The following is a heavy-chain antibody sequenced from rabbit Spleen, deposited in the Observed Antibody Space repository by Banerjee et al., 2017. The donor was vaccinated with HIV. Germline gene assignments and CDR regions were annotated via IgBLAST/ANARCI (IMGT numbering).Heavy chain of an antibody. CDR3: ARENYHAYGAVTW. J-gene: IGHJ6*01. CDR2: IYPDYGST. Sequence: QSLEESGGGLVKPGGTLTLTCTASGFTLSSNSINWVRQAPGKGLEWIAYIYPDYGSTAYASWGNGRFTISKPSSTTVDLKMTSLTAADTATYFCARENYHAYGAVTWWGRAPFVPVS. D-gene: IGHD6-1*01. CDR1: GFTLSSNS. V-gene: IGHV1S40*01.